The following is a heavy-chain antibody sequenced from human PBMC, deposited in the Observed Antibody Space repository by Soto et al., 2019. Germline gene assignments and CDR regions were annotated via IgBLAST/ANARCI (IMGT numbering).Heavy chain of an antibody. CDR3: ARGGIMIAFGGVIDPPFDY. Sequence: EVQLVESGGGLVQPGGSLRLSCAASGFTFSSYWMHWVRQAPGKGLVWVSRINSDGSSTSYEDSVKGRFTISRDNAKNTLYLQMNSLRAEDTAVYYCARGGIMIAFGGVIDPPFDYWGQGTLVTVSS. CDR2: INSDGSST. D-gene: IGHD3-16*02. J-gene: IGHJ4*02. V-gene: IGHV3-74*01. CDR1: GFTFSSYW.